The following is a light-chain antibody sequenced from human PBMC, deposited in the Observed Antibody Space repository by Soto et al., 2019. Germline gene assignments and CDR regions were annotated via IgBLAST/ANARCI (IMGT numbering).Light chain of an antibody. J-gene: IGKJ4*01. CDR3: QQYNQWPLT. CDR2: FAS. V-gene: IGKV3-15*01. Sequence: EIVMTQSPATLSVSPGEKATLSCRASQTVSNNLAWYQQKPGQAPRLLIYFASTRATGIPARFSGSGSGTEFTLTIGSLQSEDFAVYYCQQYNQWPLTFGGGTKAET. CDR1: QTVSNN.